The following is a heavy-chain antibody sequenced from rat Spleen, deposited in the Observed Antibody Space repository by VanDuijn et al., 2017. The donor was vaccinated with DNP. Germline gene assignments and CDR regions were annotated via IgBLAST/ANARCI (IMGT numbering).Heavy chain of an antibody. V-gene: IGHV2-72*01. D-gene: IGHD1-5*01. J-gene: IGHJ4*01. CDR1: GFSLTSYH. Sequence: QVQLTESGPGLVQPSQTLSLTCTVSGFSLTSYHVSWVRKPPGKSLVWMGTIWAGGGTNYNSAVQSRLSIIRDASKSQVVLNRNSLQHGDTGTCYWSRQEVQLDYYVMDASGQGASVTGSS. CDR2: IWAGGGT. CDR3: SRQEVQLDYYVMDA.